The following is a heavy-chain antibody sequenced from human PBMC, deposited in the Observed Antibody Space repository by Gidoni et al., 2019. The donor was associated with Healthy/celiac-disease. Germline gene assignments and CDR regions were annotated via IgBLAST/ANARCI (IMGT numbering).Heavy chain of an antibody. CDR1: GFTFRSYA. CDR2: ISYDGSNK. J-gene: IGHJ4*02. V-gene: IGHV3-30-3*01. Sequence: QVQLVGSGGGVVQPGRSLRLSCAASGFTFRSYAMHWVRQAPGKGLEWVAVISYDGSNKYYADSVKGRFTISRDNSKNTLYLQMNSLRAEDTAVYYCARQGGQQLVSYFDYWGQGTLVTVSS. CDR3: ARQGGQQLVSYFDY. D-gene: IGHD6-13*01.